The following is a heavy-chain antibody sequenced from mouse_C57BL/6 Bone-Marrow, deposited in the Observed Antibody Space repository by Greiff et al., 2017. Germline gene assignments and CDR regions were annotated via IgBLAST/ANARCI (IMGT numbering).Heavy chain of an antibody. CDR3: ARTDYYGSSGGYFDC. CDR2: IYPGGGYT. CDR1: GYTFTNYW. J-gene: IGHJ2*01. V-gene: IGHV1-63*01. D-gene: IGHD1-1*01. Sequence: VQLQQSGAELVRPGTSVKMSCKASGYTFTNYWIGWAKQRPGHGLEWIGDIYPGGGYTNYNEKFKGKATLTADKSSSTAYMQFSSLTSEDSAIYYCARTDYYGSSGGYFDCWGQGTTLTVSS.